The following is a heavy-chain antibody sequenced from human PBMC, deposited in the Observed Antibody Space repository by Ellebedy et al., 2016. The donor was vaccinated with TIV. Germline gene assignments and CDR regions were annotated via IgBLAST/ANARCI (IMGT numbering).Heavy chain of an antibody. CDR1: GFTFSSFG. V-gene: IGHV3-21*06. Sequence: GESLKISCAASGFTFSSFGMNWVRQASGKGLEWVSSIDSSSTYIYYADSVKGRFTIPRDNAKNSLYLHMNSLRAEDTAVYYCARSTVINPEGDAYDIWGQGTKVTVSS. CDR3: ARSTVINPEGDAYDI. CDR2: IDSSSTYI. J-gene: IGHJ3*02. D-gene: IGHD4-23*01.